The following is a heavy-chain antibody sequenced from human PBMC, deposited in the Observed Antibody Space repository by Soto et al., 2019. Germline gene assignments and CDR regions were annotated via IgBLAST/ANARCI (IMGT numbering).Heavy chain of an antibody. D-gene: IGHD1-26*01. V-gene: IGHV3-30-3*01. CDR2: ISYDGSNK. J-gene: IGHJ4*02. CDR1: GFTFSSYA. CDR3: ARDGGGIVGATAYFDY. Sequence: QVQLVESGGGVVQPGRSLRLSCAASGFTFSSYAMHWVRQAPGKGLEWVAVISYDGSNKYYADSVKGRFTISRDNSKNTLYLQMNSLRAEDTAVYYCARDGGGIVGATAYFDYWGQGTLVTVSS.